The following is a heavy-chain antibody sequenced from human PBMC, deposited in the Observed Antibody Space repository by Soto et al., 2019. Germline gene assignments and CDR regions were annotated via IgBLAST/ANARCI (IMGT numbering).Heavy chain of an antibody. CDR3: ASSYCGSGSYQRYYYYYGMDV. Sequence: SETLSLTCGVYGGSFRNDYWIWVREPPVTGLAWMGSIYHSGRTYYNPSLKSRITISLDTSKNQFSLKMSSVTAADTAVYYCASSYCGSGSYQRYYYYYGMDVWGQATTVTVSS. V-gene: IGHV4-34*01. J-gene: IGHJ6*02. CDR2: IYHSGRT. CDR1: GGSFRNDY. D-gene: IGHD3-10*01.